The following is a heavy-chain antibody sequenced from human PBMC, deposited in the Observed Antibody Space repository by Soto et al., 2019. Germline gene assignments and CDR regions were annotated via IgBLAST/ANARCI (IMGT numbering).Heavy chain of an antibody. CDR3: AKGEAARLFDY. CDR2: ISYDGSNK. V-gene: IGHV3-30*18. J-gene: IGHJ4*02. D-gene: IGHD6-6*01. CDR1: GFTFSSYG. Sequence: GGSLRLSCAASGFTFSSYGMHWVRQAPGKGLEWVAVISYDGSNKYYADSVKGRFTISRDNSKNTLYLQMNSLRAEDTAVYYCAKGEAARLFDYWGQGTLVTVSS.